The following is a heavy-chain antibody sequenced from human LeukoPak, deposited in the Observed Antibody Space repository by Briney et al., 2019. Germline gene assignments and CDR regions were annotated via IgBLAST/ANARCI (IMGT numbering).Heavy chain of an antibody. D-gene: IGHD3-3*01. J-gene: IGHJ6*03. CDR2: IKQDGSEK. Sequence: GESLRLSCAASGFTFSSYWMSWVRQAPGKGLEWVANIKQDGSEKYYVDSVKGRSTISRDNAKNLLYLQMDSLRDEDAAVYYCARVPGRFLEWLLYSGATYYYYMDVWGKGTTVTVSS. CDR1: GFTFSSYW. V-gene: IGHV3-7*01. CDR3: ARVPGRFLEWLLYSGATYYYYMDV.